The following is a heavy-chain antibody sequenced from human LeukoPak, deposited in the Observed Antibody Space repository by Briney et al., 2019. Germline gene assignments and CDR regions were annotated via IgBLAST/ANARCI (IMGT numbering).Heavy chain of an antibody. CDR2: IYHSGST. Sequence: SETLSLTCGVSGYSIRSGYYWGCIRQVLGKGLEWIATIYHSGSTYYNPSLKSRVTISVDTGKNQFSLKVSSVTAADTAVYYCARSPDYFYHMDVWGKGTTVTVSS. J-gene: IGHJ6*03. CDR3: ARSPDYFYHMDV. V-gene: IGHV4-38-2*01. CDR1: GYSIRSGYY.